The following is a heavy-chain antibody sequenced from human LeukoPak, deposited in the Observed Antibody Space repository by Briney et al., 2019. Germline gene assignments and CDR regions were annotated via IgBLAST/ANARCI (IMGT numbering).Heavy chain of an antibody. CDR1: GYTFTSYG. D-gene: IGHD3-3*01. V-gene: IGHV1-18*01. Sequence: EASVKVSCKASGYTFTSYGISWVRQAPGQGLEWMGWISAYNGNTNYAQKLQGRVTMTTDTSTSTAYMELRSLRSDDTAVYYCARDSYYDFWSGYYRSRFNWFDPWGQGTLVTVSS. CDR2: ISAYNGNT. J-gene: IGHJ5*02. CDR3: ARDSYYDFWSGYYRSRFNWFDP.